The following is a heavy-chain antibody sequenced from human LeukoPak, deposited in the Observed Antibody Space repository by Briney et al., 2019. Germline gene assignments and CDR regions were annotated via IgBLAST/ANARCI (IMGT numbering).Heavy chain of an antibody. CDR2: IYHSGST. D-gene: IGHD1-26*01. CDR3: ARQSTSGSYLYYYYGMDV. CDR1: GYSISSGYY. V-gene: IGHV4-38-2*02. Sequence: SETLSLTCTVSGYSISSGYYWGWIRQPPGKGLEWIGSIYHSGSTYYNPSLKSRVTISVDTSKNQFSLKLSSVTAADTAVYYCARQSTSGSYLYYYYGMDVWGQGTTVTVSS. J-gene: IGHJ6*02.